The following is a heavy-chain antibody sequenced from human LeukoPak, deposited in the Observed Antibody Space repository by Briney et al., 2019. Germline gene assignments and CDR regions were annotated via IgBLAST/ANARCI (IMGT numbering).Heavy chain of an antibody. Sequence: SETLSLTCAVYGGSFSGYYWSWIRQPPGKGLEWIGEINHGGSTNYNPSLKSRVTISVDTSKNQFSLKLSSVTAADTAVYYCARVEAARGLDYWGQGTLVTVSS. V-gene: IGHV4-34*01. CDR2: INHGGST. CDR3: ARVEAARGLDY. J-gene: IGHJ4*02. D-gene: IGHD3-3*01. CDR1: GGSFSGYY.